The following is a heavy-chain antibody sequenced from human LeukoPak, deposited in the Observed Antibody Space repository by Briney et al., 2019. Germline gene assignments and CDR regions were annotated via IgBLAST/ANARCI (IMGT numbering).Heavy chain of an antibody. D-gene: IGHD3-22*01. V-gene: IGHV4-59*12. Sequence: SETLSLTCIVSGGSINSYYWSWIRQPPGKGLEWIAYIDNSGNTNYNPSLKSRVTISVDTSRNEFSLKVNYVTAADTAVYYCARATPYYYDSSGYLADAFDIWGQGTLVTVSS. CDR1: GGSINSYY. CDR2: IDNSGNT. CDR3: ARATPYYYDSSGYLADAFDI. J-gene: IGHJ1*01.